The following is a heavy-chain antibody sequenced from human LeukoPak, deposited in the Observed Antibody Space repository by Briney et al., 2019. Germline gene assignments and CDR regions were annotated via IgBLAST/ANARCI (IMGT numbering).Heavy chain of an antibody. CDR3: ARVPPPIILTGYAYGMEV. D-gene: IGHD3-9*01. J-gene: IGHJ6*02. CDR1: GYTFTSYY. CDR2: INPSGGST. Sequence: ASVTVSCKASGYTFTSYYMHWVRQAPGQGLQWMGIINPSGGSTSYAQKFQGRVTITRDTYTSTVYMELSSLRSEDTAVYYCARVPPPIILTGYAYGMEVWGQGTTVTVSS. V-gene: IGHV1-46*01.